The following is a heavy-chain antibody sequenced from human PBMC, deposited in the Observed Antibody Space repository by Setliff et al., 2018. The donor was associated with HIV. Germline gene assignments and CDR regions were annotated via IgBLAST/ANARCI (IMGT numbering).Heavy chain of an antibody. CDR1: GDSISSNNYY. V-gene: IGHV4-39*07. D-gene: IGHD4-17*01. CDR3: ARQPSYYGDTPWYFDL. J-gene: IGHJ2*01. CDR2: IFYGGSVYGSGRT. Sequence: SETLSLTCTVSGDSISSNNYYWAWIRQSPGKGLEWIGCIFYGGSVYGSGRTFFNPSLKSRVIISVDTSKNHFSLKLTSVTAADTAVYFCARQPSYYGDTPWYFDLWGRGTLVTVSS.